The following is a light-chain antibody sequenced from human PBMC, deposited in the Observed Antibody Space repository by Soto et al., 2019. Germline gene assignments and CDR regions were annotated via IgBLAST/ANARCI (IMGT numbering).Light chain of an antibody. CDR3: QQYGNSPQIT. V-gene: IGKV3D-20*01. CDR2: DSS. Sequence: IVLTQSPATLSLPPGERATLSCVASQSVSSYLAWYQQKPGLAPRLVIYDSSIRATGIPDRFSGSGSGTDFTLTISRLEPEDFAMYFCQQYGNSPQITFGQGTRLRL. J-gene: IGKJ5*01. CDR1: QSVSSY.